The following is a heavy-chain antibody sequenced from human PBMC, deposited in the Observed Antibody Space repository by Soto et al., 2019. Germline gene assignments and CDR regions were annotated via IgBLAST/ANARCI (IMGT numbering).Heavy chain of an antibody. J-gene: IGHJ4*02. D-gene: IGHD7-27*01. Sequence: DVQLLESGGGLVQPGGSLRLACVASGFSFSANAMTWVRQAPGKGLEWVASILHIGDSAYYADSVKARFTISRDNSKRTLYLQMNSLRAADTAVYYCARRGLSNGDYWGQGTLVTVSS. CDR2: ILHIGDSA. V-gene: IGHV3-23*01. CDR1: GFSFSANA. CDR3: ARRGLSNGDY.